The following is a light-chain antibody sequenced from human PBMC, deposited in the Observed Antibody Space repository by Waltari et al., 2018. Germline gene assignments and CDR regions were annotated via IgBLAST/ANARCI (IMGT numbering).Light chain of an antibody. J-gene: IGKJ4*01. Sequence: EIVMTQSPATLSVSPGERATLSCRASQSVSSNLAWYQQKPGQAPSLLIYGASTRATSIPARFSGSGSGTEFTLTISSLQSEDFAVYYCQQYTNWPLTFGGGTKVEIK. CDR1: QSVSSN. CDR2: GAS. V-gene: IGKV3-15*01. CDR3: QQYTNWPLT.